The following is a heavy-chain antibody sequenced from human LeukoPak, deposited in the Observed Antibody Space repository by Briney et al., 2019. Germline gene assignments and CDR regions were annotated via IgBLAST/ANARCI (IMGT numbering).Heavy chain of an antibody. J-gene: IGHJ4*02. V-gene: IGHV3-7*01. CDR2: IKQDGTEK. CDR1: GFTFSDYW. D-gene: IGHD5-12*01. CDR3: ARDRGSQ. Sequence: GGSLRLSCAASGFTFSDYWLGWVRQAPGKGLEWVANIKQDGTEKYYVASVKGRFTISRDNAKNSLYLQMNSLRAEDTAVYYCARDRGSQRGQGTLVAVSS.